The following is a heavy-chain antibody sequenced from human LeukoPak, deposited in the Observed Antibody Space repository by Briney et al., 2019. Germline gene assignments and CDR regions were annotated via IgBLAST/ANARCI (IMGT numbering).Heavy chain of an antibody. CDR3: ARDAAAYCSGGSCYPRY. V-gene: IGHV3-74*01. CDR1: GFTFSSYW. J-gene: IGHJ4*02. CDR2: IKSDEIST. Sequence: PGGSLRLSCAASGFTFSSYWMHWVRQAPGKGLVWVSRIKSDEISTTYADSVKGRFTTSRANAKTTLYLQMNSLRAEDTAVYYCARDAAAYCSGGSCYPRYWGQGTLVTVSS. D-gene: IGHD2-15*01.